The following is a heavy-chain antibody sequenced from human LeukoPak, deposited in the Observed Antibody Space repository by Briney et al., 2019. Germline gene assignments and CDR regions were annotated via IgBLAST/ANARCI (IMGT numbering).Heavy chain of an antibody. CDR3: ARVGSGYDDY. D-gene: IGHD5-12*01. CDR1: GGSFSGYY. J-gene: IGHJ4*02. CDR2: INHSGST. Sequence: PSETLSLTCAVYGGSFSGYYWSWIRQPPGKGLEWIGEINHSGSTNYNPSLKSRVTISVDTSKNQFALKLSSVTAAGTAVYYCARVGSGYDDYWGQGTLVTVSS. V-gene: IGHV4-34*01.